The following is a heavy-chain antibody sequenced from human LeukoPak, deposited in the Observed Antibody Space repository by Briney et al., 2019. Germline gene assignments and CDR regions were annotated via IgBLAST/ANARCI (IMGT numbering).Heavy chain of an antibody. CDR1: GFTFGNTW. CDR2: IKSGPDGGTT. CDR3: PTESASVALSYYYAMDV. J-gene: IGHJ6*02. V-gene: IGHV3-15*01. D-gene: IGHD3-3*01. Sequence: GGSLRLSCVASGFTFGNTWISWVRQAPGKGLEWVGRIKSGPDGGTTDYAAPVKGRFSISRDDAKSTVYLQMNSLKTEDTAVYYCPTESASVALSYYYAMDVWGQGTTVTVSS.